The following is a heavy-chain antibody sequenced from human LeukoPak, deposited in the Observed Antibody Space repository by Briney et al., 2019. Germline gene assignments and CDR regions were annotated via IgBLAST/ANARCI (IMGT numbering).Heavy chain of an antibody. CDR3: ARLASGYSRGY. Sequence: ASVKDSCKASGYTFTGYYMHWVRQAPGQGLEWMGWINPNSGGTNYAQKFQGRVTMTRDTSISTAYMELSRLRSGDTAVYYCARLASGYSRGYWGQGTLVTVSS. J-gene: IGHJ4*02. CDR1: GYTFTGYY. V-gene: IGHV1-2*02. D-gene: IGHD6-13*01. CDR2: INPNSGGT.